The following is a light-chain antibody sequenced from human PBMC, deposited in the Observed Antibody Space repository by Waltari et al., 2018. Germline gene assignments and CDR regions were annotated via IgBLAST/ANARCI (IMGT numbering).Light chain of an antibody. CDR2: GNN. CDR3: QSYDISLSVV. CDR1: SSNIGAGYD. V-gene: IGLV1-40*01. Sequence: GSSSNIGAGYDVHWYQQLPGTAPKLLIYGNNNRPSGVPDRVSGSKSGTSASLAITGLQAEDEADYYCQSYDISLSVVFGGGTKLTVL. J-gene: IGLJ3*02.